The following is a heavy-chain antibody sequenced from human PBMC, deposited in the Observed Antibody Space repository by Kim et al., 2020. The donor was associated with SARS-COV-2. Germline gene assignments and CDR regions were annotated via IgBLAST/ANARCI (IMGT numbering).Heavy chain of an antibody. CDR3: AKLGHNGRYCSGGSCYSDAFDI. V-gene: IGHV3-33*06. Sequence: GGSLRLSCAASGFTFSSYGMHWVRQAPGKGLEWVAVIWYDGSNKYYADSVKGRFTISRDNSKNTLYLQMNSLRAEDTAVYYCAKLGHNGRYCSGGSCYSDAFDIWGQGTMVTVSS. D-gene: IGHD2-15*01. J-gene: IGHJ3*02. CDR2: IWYDGSNK. CDR1: GFTFSSYG.